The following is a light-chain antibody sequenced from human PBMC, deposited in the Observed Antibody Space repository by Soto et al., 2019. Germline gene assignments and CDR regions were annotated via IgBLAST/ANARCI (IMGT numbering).Light chain of an antibody. V-gene: IGLV3-9*01. J-gene: IGLJ2*01. CDR3: QVWDSSTPVV. CDR2: RID. Sequence: SYEMTQPLSVSVALGQTARITCGGNNIASKNVHWYQQKPGQAPVLVIYRIDNRPSGIRERFSGSNSGNTATLTITRAQAGDEADYYCQVWDSSTPVVFGGGTKVTVL. CDR1: NIASKN.